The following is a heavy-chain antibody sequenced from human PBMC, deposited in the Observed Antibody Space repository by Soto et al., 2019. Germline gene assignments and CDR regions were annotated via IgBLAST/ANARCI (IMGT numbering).Heavy chain of an antibody. CDR2: IYHSGST. V-gene: IGHV4-4*02. J-gene: IGHJ6*02. D-gene: IGHD6-13*01. Sequence: SESLSLTCAVSGGSISSSNWWSWVRQPPGKGLEWIGEIYHSGSTNYNPSLKSRVSISVDKSKNQFCLKLSSGTAADTAVYYRARDFIAAAGTVYYYGMDVWGQGTTVTVAS. CDR1: GGSISSSNW. CDR3: ARDFIAAAGTVYYYGMDV.